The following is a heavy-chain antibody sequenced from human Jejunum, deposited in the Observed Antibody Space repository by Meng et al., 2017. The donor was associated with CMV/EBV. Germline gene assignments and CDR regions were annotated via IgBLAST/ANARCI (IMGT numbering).Heavy chain of an antibody. CDR3: ARHGDLPDFDY. J-gene: IGHJ4*02. Sequence: QVHLQESGPGLVRPSETLSLTCAGSGDYISSGYYWGWIRQPPGKGLEWIASIYHNGNSHSNPSLKSRLTISVDASKNQFSLSLISVTAADTGVYYCARHGDLPDFDYWGQGALVTVSS. V-gene: IGHV4-38-2*01. CDR1: GDYISSGYY. CDR2: IYHNGNS. D-gene: IGHD4-17*01.